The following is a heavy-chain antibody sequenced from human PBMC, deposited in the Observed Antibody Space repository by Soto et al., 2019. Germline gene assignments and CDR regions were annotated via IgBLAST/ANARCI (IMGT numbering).Heavy chain of an antibody. CDR2: IYYSGST. CDR3: GFGRFPSPVFDI. Sequence: SETLSLTCTVSGGSISSGGYYWSWIRQHPVKGLEWIGYIYYSGSTYYNPSLKSRVTISVDTSKNQFSLKLSSVTAADTAVYYCGFGRFPSPVFDIWGQGTMVTVS. J-gene: IGHJ3*02. CDR1: GGSISSGGYY. D-gene: IGHD3-10*01. V-gene: IGHV4-31*03.